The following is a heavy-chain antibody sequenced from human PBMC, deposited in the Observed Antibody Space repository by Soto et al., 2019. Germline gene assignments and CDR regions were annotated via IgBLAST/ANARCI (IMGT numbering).Heavy chain of an antibody. CDR3: ARDHSYSGNWAFDY. CDR1: GDSINTTDW. V-gene: IGHV4-4*02. Sequence: PEETLSLTCAVSGDSINTTDWWNWVRQPPGKGLEWIGEIYHGGNINYNPSLKSWFTISMDMSKNHISLNLFSVTAADTAVYYCARDHSYSGNWAFDYWGQGALVTVSS. D-gene: IGHD5-12*01. CDR2: IYHGGNI. J-gene: IGHJ4*02.